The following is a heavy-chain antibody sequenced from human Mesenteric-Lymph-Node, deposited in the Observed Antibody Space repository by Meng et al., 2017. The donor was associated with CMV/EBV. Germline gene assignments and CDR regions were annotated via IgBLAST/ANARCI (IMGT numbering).Heavy chain of an antibody. Sequence: SETLSLTCTVSGDSVTSPGNFWTWIRQPPGKGLEWIGSIYYSGSTYYNPSLKSRVTISVDTSKNQFSLKLSSVTAADTAVYYCARRYCSSTSCYNWFDPWGQGTLVTVSS. J-gene: IGHJ5*02. V-gene: IGHV4-39*01. CDR2: IYYSGST. CDR3: ARRYCSSTSCYNWFDP. D-gene: IGHD2-2*01. CDR1: GDSVTSPGNF.